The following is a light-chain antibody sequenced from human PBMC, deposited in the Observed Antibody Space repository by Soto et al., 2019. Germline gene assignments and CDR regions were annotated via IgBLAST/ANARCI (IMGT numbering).Light chain of an antibody. V-gene: IGKV3-20*01. Sequence: EIVLTQSPGTLSLSPGERATLSCRASQSGRSKYIAWYQQRPGQAPRLLLYATSNRATGIPARFSGSGSGTDFPLAISRLEPEDFAVYYCQHYGSSWTFGQGTKVEIK. J-gene: IGKJ1*01. CDR1: QSGRSKY. CDR3: QHYGSSWT. CDR2: ATS.